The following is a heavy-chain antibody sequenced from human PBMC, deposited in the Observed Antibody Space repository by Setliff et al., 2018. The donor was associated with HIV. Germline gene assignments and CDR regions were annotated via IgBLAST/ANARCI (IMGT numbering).Heavy chain of an antibody. Sequence: PGGSLRLSCAASGFTFSSYAMSWVRQAPGKGLEWVSTISGSGGSTYYADSVKGRFTISRDNSKNTVYLQMNSLRAEDTAEYYCAKELAASGLGYFDSWGRGILVTSPQ. D-gene: IGHD3-22*01. CDR2: ISGSGGST. CDR3: AKELAASGLGYFDS. CDR1: GFTFSSYA. V-gene: IGHV3-23*01. J-gene: IGHJ4*02.